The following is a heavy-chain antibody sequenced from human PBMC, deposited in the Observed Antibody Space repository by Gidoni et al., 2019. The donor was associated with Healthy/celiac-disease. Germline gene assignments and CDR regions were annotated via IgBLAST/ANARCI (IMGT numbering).Heavy chain of an antibody. CDR3: ASRLWFGELVYYYYGMDV. D-gene: IGHD3-10*01. CDR2: IIPIFGTA. CDR1: GGTFSSSA. V-gene: IGHV1-69*01. Sequence: QVQLVPSGAEVKKPGSSVKVSCKASGGTFSSSAISWVRPAPGQGLEWMGGIIPIFGTANYAHKFQGRVTIPADESTSTAYMELSSLRSEDTAVYYCASRLWFGELVYYYYGMDVWGQGTTVTVSS. J-gene: IGHJ6*02.